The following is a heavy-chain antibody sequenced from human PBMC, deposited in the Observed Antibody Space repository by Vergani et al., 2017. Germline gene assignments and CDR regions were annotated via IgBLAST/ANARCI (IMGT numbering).Heavy chain of an antibody. Sequence: EVQLEESGGGLVLPGRSLRLSCVASGFTSAGYAMHWVRQAPGKGLEWVSGISWNSNSIGYADSVKGRFTISRDNAKNSLYLQMNSLRAEDTALYYCAKDWGTSSGVGWFDPWGQGTLVTVSS. D-gene: IGHD6-6*01. J-gene: IGHJ5*02. V-gene: IGHV3-9*02. CDR1: GFTSAGYA. CDR2: ISWNSNSI. CDR3: AKDWGTSSGVGWFDP.